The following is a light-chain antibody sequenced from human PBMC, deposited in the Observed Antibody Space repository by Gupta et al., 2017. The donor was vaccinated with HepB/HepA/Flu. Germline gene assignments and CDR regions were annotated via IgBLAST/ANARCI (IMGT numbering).Light chain of an antibody. V-gene: IGKV3-15*01. CDR1: QTVSIN. Sequence: EIVMTQSPATLSVSPGERATLSCRASQTVSINLAWYQQKPGQAPSLLIYGASTRATGIPARFSGSGSGTEFTLTISSLQSEDFAVYYCQQYSSWPLTFGEGTKVEVK. CDR3: QQYSSWPLT. CDR2: GAS. J-gene: IGKJ4*01.